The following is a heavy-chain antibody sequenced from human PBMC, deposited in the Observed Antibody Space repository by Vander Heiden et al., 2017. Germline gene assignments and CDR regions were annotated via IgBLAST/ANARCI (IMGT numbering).Heavy chain of an antibody. J-gene: IGHJ4*02. V-gene: IGHV4-39*01. D-gene: IGHD3-16*01. Sequence: QLQLQESGPGLEKPSETLSLTCTDSGGSIRSSIYYWGGIRQPPGKGLEWIGSIYYSGSTYYNPSLKSRATISVDTSKNQFSLKLSSVTAADTAVYYCARHGGWQPDYYFDYWGQGTLVTVSS. CDR1: GGSIRSSIYY. CDR2: IYYSGST. CDR3: ARHGGWQPDYYFDY.